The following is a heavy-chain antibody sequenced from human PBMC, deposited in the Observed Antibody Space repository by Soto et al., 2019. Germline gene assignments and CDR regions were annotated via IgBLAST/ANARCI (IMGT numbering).Heavy chain of an antibody. J-gene: IGHJ3*02. CDR3: ASEATVEHTGAFYX. V-gene: IGHV1-18*04. Sequence: ASVKVSCKASGYTFTSYGISWVRQAPGQGLEWMGWISAYNGNTNYAQKLQGRVTMTTDTSTSTAYMELRSLRSYETAVYYCASEATVEHTGAFYXWGQGTMLPVS. CDR1: GYTFTSYG. CDR2: ISAYNGNT. D-gene: IGHD4-17*01.